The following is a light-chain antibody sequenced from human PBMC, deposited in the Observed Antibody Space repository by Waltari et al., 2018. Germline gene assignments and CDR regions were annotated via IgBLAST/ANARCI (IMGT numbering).Light chain of an antibody. V-gene: IGLV2-14*01. CDR3: SAYAGRDLVI. Sequence: QSALTQPASVSGSPGQSITISCTGTSSDIGSYNYVSWYQQHPGKAPKLVIYEVSNRPTGLSDRFSGSKSGNTSSLTISGLQAEDEAAYYCSAYAGRDLVIFGGGTKLTVL. CDR1: SSDIGSYNY. J-gene: IGLJ2*01. CDR2: EVS.